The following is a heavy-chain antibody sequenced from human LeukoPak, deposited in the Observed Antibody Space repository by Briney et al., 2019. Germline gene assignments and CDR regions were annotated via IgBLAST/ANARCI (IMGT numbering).Heavy chain of an antibody. Sequence: SETLSLTCTVSGYSISTGYYWDWIRQPPGKGLEWIGTFYHGGSTYYNPSLKSRVTISVDTSKNQFSLNLTSVTAADTAVYYCASSLYGNFDYWGQGTLVTVSS. V-gene: IGHV4-38-2*02. CDR1: GYSISTGYY. D-gene: IGHD1-14*01. CDR3: ASSLYGNFDY. J-gene: IGHJ4*02. CDR2: FYHGGST.